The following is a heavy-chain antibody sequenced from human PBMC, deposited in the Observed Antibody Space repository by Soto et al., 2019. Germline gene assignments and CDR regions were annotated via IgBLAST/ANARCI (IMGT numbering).Heavy chain of an antibody. CDR2: TYHSGTT. V-gene: IGHV4-4*02. CDR1: GDSINNSHW. D-gene: IGHD6-13*01. J-gene: IGHJ5*02. Sequence: QVQLQESGPGLVQPSGTLSLTCAVSGDSINNSHWWSWVRQTPGKGLEWIAETYHSGTTNYIPTLKKQVTISIDKSQNQFALKMNSVSAADTAVYYCAREVNSSPARGPNWFDPWGQGTLVTVSS. CDR3: AREVNSSPARGPNWFDP.